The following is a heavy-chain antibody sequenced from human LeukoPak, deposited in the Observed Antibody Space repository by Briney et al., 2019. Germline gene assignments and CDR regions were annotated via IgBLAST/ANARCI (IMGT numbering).Heavy chain of an antibody. CDR1: GFTFSSYG. V-gene: IGHV3-33*01. D-gene: IGHD3-22*01. J-gene: IGHJ6*02. Sequence: GRSLRLSCAASGFTFSSYGMHWVRQAPGKGLEWVAVIWYDGSNKYYADSVKGRFTISRDNSKNTLYLQMNSLGAEDTAVYYCARVVNPYYYGMDVWGQGTTVTVSS. CDR2: IWYDGSNK. CDR3: ARVVNPYYYGMDV.